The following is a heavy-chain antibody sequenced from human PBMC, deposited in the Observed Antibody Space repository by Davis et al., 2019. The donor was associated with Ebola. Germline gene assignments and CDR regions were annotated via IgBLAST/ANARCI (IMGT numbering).Heavy chain of an antibody. D-gene: IGHD4-17*01. Sequence: PGGSLRLSFAASGFTFSSYAMHWVRQAPGKGLEWVAVISYDGSNKYYADSVKGRFTISRDNSKNTLYLQMNSLRAEDTAVYYCARDGETTVHLKYYFDYWGQGTLVTVSS. CDR2: ISYDGSNK. V-gene: IGHV3-30-3*01. CDR3: ARDGETTVHLKYYFDY. CDR1: GFTFSSYA. J-gene: IGHJ4*02.